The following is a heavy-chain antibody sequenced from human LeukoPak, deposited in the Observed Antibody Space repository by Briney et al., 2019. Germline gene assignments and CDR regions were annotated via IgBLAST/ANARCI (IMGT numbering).Heavy chain of an antibody. CDR2: IGWNGAYI. CDR1: GFTFDDYA. J-gene: IGHJ3*02. V-gene: IGHV3-9*01. D-gene: IGHD6-19*01. Sequence: PGRSLTLSCAASGFTFDDYAMHCVRQAPGKGLECVSGIGWNGAYIVYVDSVKGRFTISRDNAKNSLYLQMNSLRAEDTALYYCAKVVAVAGSKGVRAFDIWGPGTMVTVSS. CDR3: AKVVAVAGSKGVRAFDI.